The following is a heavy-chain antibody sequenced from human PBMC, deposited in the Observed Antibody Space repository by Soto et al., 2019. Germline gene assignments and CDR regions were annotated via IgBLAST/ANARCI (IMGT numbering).Heavy chain of an antibody. CDR1: GFSLSTNKLV. Sequence: SSPTLVNTTQTLTLTCTFSGFSLSTNKLVVGWVRQSPGQALEWLAFIYGNDDKRYSPSLKSRLTITKDTSKNQVVLTMSNMDPVDTAKYYCAHRATLTSVDYWGQGTPVTVSS. D-gene: IGHD1-1*01. CDR2: IYGNDDK. V-gene: IGHV2-5*01. CDR3: AHRATLTSVDY. J-gene: IGHJ4*02.